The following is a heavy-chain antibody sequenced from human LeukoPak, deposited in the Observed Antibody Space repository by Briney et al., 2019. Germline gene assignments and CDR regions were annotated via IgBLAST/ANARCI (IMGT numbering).Heavy chain of an antibody. Sequence: GGSLRLSCAASGFTFSSYVMSWVRQAPGKGLEWVSAISASGGSTFYADSVKGRFTVSRDNSKNTLYLQMNSLSAEDTAVYYCAKDGALEMATINYFDYWGQGTPVTVSS. CDR3: AKDGALEMATINYFDY. D-gene: IGHD5-24*01. CDR2: ISASGGST. V-gene: IGHV3-23*01. CDR1: GFTFSSYV. J-gene: IGHJ4*02.